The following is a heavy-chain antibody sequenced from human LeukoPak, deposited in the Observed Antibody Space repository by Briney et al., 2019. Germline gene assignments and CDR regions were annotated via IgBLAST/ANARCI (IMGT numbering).Heavy chain of an antibody. CDR3: ARDKVRGVTDY. Sequence: GASVKVSCKASGYTFTSYAINWVRQAPGQGLEWMGWISTNTGNPTYAQGFTGRFVFSLDTSVSTTYLQISSLKAEDTAVYYCARDKVRGVTDYWGQGTLVTVSS. CDR1: GYTFTSYA. J-gene: IGHJ4*02. CDR2: ISTNTGNP. D-gene: IGHD3-10*01. V-gene: IGHV7-4-1*02.